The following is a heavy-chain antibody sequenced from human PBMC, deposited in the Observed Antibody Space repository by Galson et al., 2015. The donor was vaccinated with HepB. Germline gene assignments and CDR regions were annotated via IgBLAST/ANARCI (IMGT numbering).Heavy chain of an antibody. Sequence: SLRLSCAASWFTFRRYWMSWVRQAPGEGPEGGANIKRDGSGKYYVDSVKGRFTISRDNAKNSLYLEMNSLRAEDTAVYYCARDDVGGYFYSWGQGTLVTVSP. D-gene: IGHD3-22*01. CDR3: ARDDVGGYFYS. CDR2: IKRDGSGK. V-gene: IGHV3-7*01. J-gene: IGHJ5*01. CDR1: WFTFRRYW.